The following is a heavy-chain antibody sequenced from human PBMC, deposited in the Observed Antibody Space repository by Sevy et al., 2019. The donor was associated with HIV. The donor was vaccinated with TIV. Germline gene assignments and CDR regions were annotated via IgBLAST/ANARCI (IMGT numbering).Heavy chain of an antibody. CDR3: ATTKDYYESYGSPFDY. Sequence: ASVKVSCKVSGSTLSRLSMHWVRQVPGKGLEWMGSFDPEDGETIYARKFQGSVSMTEDTSTDTAYMELSSLRSEDTAAYYCATTKDYYESYGSPFDYWGQGTLVTVSS. D-gene: IGHD3-22*01. V-gene: IGHV1-24*01. CDR2: FDPEDGET. J-gene: IGHJ4*02. CDR1: GSTLSRLS.